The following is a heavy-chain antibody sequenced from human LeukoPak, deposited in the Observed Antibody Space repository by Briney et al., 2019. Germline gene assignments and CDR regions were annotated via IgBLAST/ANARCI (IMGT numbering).Heavy chain of an antibody. CDR1: GFFFSTCG. J-gene: IGHJ4*02. V-gene: IGHV3-23*01. D-gene: IGHD6-13*01. Sequence: PGGSLRLSCAASGFFFSTCGMTWVRQAPGKGLEWVSAISGSGSITYYADSVKGRFTISRDNSRNTLYLQMNTLGAEDTALYYCAKAGSSWPADYWGQGTLVTVSS. CDR3: AKAGSSWPADY. CDR2: ISGSGSIT.